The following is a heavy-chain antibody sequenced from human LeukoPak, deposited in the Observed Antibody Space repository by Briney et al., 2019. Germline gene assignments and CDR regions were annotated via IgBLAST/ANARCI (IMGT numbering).Heavy chain of an antibody. V-gene: IGHV4-39*01. Sequence: SEALSLTCTVSGGSISSSSYYWGWIRQPPGRGLEWIGSIYYSGSTYYNPSLKSRVTISVDTSKNQFSLKLSSVTAADTAVYYCASTKIVGYCSGGSCLRNWFDPWGQGTLVTVSS. CDR3: ASTKIVGYCSGGSCLRNWFDP. J-gene: IGHJ5*02. D-gene: IGHD2-15*01. CDR2: IYYSGST. CDR1: GGSISSSSYY.